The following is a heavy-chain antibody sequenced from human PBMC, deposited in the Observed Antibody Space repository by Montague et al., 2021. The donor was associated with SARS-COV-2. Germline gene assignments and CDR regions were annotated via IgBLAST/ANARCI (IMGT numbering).Heavy chain of an antibody. V-gene: IGHV4-34*01. CDR2: INHSGST. Sequence: SETLSLTCTVRGGSFTNYYWNWIRQSPGKGLETLGEINHSGSTNYNPSLKSRVTISVDMSKSQVSLNLTSVTAADTAIYYRARARGRTGWFDSWGQGIQDTVSS. J-gene: IGHJ5*01. D-gene: IGHD3-10*01. CDR3: ARARGRTGWFDS. CDR1: GGSFTNYY.